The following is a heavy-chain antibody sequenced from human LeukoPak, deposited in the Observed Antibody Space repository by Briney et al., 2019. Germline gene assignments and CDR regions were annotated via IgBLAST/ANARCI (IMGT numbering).Heavy chain of an antibody. CDR2: ININTGNP. CDR3: ARQERENYYGSGSYSHFDY. J-gene: IGHJ4*02. D-gene: IGHD3-10*01. Sequence: ASVKVSCKASGYTFTSYAMNWVRQAPGQGLEWMGWININTGNPTYAQGFTGRFVFSLDTSVSTAYLQISSLKAEDTAMYYCARQERENYYGSGSYSHFDYWGQGTLVTVSS. V-gene: IGHV7-4-1*02. CDR1: GYTFTSYA.